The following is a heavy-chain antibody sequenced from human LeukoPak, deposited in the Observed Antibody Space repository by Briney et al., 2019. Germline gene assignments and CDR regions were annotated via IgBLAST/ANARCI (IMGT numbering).Heavy chain of an antibody. J-gene: IGHJ3*02. V-gene: IGHV4-59*11. CDR1: DDSFSSHY. D-gene: IGHD4-17*01. CDR3: ARDLVTVTKGFDI. CDR2: ISYIGST. Sequence: PSETLSLTCAVSDDSFSSHYWTWIRQPPGKGLEWIGYISYIGSTNYNRSLKSRVTVSIDTSKNQFSLKLSSVTAADTAVYYCARDLVTVTKGFDIWGQGTMVSVSS.